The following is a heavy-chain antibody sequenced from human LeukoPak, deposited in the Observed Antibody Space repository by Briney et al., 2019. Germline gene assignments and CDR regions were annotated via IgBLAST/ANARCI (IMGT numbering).Heavy chain of an antibody. J-gene: IGHJ4*02. CDR2: IFDSGRT. D-gene: IGHD6-13*01. CDR3: ARHEDLYSSFDY. V-gene: IGHV4-30-2*03. Sequence: PSQTLSLTCTVSGGSISSGNYYWSWIRQPPGKGLEWIGYIFDSGRTDFNPSLKSRVTISVDTSKNQFSLKLSSVTAADTAVYYCARHEDLYSSFDYWGQGTLVTVSS. CDR1: GGSISSGNYY.